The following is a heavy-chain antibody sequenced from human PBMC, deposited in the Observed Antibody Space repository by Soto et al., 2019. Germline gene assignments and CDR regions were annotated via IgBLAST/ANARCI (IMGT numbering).Heavy chain of an antibody. CDR2: ISYDGSNK. V-gene: IGHV3-30*18. CDR1: GFTFSSYG. J-gene: IGHJ6*03. D-gene: IGHD2-2*01. Sequence: GGSLRLSCAASGFTFSSYGMHWVRQAPGKGLEWVAVISYDGSNKYYADSVKGRLTISRDNSKNTLYLQMNSLRAEDTAVYYCAKDPADCSSTSCSPFRYYYYYMDVWGKGTTVTVSS. CDR3: AKDPADCSSTSCSPFRYYYYYMDV.